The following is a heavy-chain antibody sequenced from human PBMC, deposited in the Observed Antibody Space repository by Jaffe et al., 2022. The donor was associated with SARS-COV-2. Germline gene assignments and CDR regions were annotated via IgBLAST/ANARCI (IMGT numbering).Heavy chain of an antibody. CDR2: ISYSGST. CDR3: ARDSGAWDQEYYFDY. D-gene: IGHD1-26*01. J-gene: IGHJ4*02. Sequence: QVQLQESGPGLVKPSETLSLTCTVSGGSFSGFYWSWIRQPPGKGLEWIGYISYSGSTIYNPSLKSRVTISVDTSKSQFSLKVTSVTAADTAVYYCARDSGAWDQEYYFDYWGQGSLVTVSS. V-gene: IGHV4-59*01. CDR1: GGSFSGFY.